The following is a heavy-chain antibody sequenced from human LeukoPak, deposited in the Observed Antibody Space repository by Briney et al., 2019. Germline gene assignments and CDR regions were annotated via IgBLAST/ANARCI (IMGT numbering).Heavy chain of an antibody. CDR3: ARGWTIAAAGTDFDY. Sequence: SETLSLTCAVYGVSFSGYYWSWIRQPPGKGLEWIGEINHSGSTNYNPSLKSRVTISVDTSKNQFSLKLSSVTAADTAVYYCARGWTIAAAGTDFDYWGQGTLVTVSS. CDR2: INHSGST. D-gene: IGHD6-13*01. J-gene: IGHJ4*02. CDR1: GVSFSGYY. V-gene: IGHV4-34*01.